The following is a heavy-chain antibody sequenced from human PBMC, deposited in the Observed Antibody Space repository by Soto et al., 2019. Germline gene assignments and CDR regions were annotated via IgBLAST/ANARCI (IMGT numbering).Heavy chain of an antibody. V-gene: IGHV4-34*01. Sequence: QVQLQQWGAGLLKPSETLSLTCAVYGGSFSGYYWSWIRQPPGKGLEWIGEINHSGSTNYNPSLKSRVTISVDTSKNQFSLKLSSVTAADTAVYYSARVRDYIWGSYRLRYFDYWGQGTLVTVSS. J-gene: IGHJ4*02. CDR1: GGSFSGYY. D-gene: IGHD3-16*02. CDR2: INHSGST. CDR3: ARVRDYIWGSYRLRYFDY.